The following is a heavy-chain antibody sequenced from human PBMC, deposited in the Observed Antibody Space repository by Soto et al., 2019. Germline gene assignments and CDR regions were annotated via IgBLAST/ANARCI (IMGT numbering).Heavy chain of an antibody. Sequence: GGSLRLSCVASGYTFSDSAMHWVRQASGKGLEWVGRIRSKANNYATVYAASAKGRFTISRDDSKNTAYLQMNSLKTEDTAVYYCARLWSAREPNFDSWGQGTLVTVSS. J-gene: IGHJ4*02. CDR1: GYTFSDSA. V-gene: IGHV3-73*01. D-gene: IGHD1-26*01. CDR2: IRSKANNYAT. CDR3: ARLWSAREPNFDS.